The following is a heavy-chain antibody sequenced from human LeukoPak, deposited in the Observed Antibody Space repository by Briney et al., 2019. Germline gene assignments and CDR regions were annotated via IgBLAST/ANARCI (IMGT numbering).Heavy chain of an antibody. Sequence: ASVKVSCKASGYTFTSYDINWVRQATGQGLEWMGWMNPNSGNTGYAQKFQGRVTMTRNTSISTAYVELSSLRSEDTAVYYCARAGVDTGMGRSYYYYMDVWGKGTTVTVSS. CDR1: GYTFTSYD. CDR2: MNPNSGNT. CDR3: ARAGVDTGMGRSYYYYMDV. J-gene: IGHJ6*03. V-gene: IGHV1-8*01. D-gene: IGHD5-18*01.